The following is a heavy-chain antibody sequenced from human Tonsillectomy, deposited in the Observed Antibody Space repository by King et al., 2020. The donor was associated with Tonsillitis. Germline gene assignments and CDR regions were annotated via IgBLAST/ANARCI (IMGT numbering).Heavy chain of an antibody. J-gene: IGHJ3*02. CDR3: ARDQDFHYYGSETSYDAFDI. Sequence: VQLVESGGGLVQPGGSLRLSCEASGFTFGNYWMTWVRQAPGKGLEWVANIKQYGSQKSYVDSVKGRFTIPRDNAKNSLYLQMNGLRAEDTAVYYCARDQDFHYYGSETSYDAFDIWGQGTKVTVSS. D-gene: IGHD3-10*01. CDR2: IKQYGSQK. V-gene: IGHV3-7*03. CDR1: GFTFGNYW.